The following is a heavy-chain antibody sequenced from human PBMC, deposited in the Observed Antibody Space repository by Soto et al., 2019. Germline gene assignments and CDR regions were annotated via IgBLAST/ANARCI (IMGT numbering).Heavy chain of an antibody. CDR2: SYYTGTT. V-gene: IGHV4-39*01. J-gene: IGHJ4*01. CDR3: TRGYF. CDR1: GDSVSSDNVH. Sequence: QVQLQESGPGLVKPSETLSLTCTVSGDSVSSDNVHWGWIRLPPGKGLEWIGVSYYTGTTHYNPSLKSRVTISVDTSKNQFSLKLSSVTAPDTAVYYCTRGYF.